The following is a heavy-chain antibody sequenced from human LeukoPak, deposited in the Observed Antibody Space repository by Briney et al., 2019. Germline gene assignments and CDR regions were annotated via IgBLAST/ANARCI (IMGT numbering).Heavy chain of an antibody. CDR2: ISPYNGNT. V-gene: IGHV1-18*01. CDR1: GYTFTSYG. CDR3: ARVVTGYYRGDH. J-gene: IGHJ4*02. Sequence: ASVKVPCKASGYTFTSYGISWVRQAPGQGLEWMGWISPYNGNTNYAQKLRGRVTMTTDTSTSTAYMELRSLRSDDTAVYYCARVVTGYYRGDHWGQVTLVTVSS. D-gene: IGHD3-9*01.